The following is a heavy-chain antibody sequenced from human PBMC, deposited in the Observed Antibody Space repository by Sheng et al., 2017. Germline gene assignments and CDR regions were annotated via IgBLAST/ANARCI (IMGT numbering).Heavy chain of an antibody. J-gene: IGHJ6*03. CDR3: ARIHNSYQWLATNYYYYYMDV. CDR2: IIPILGIA. Sequence: QVQLVQSGAEVKKPGSSVKVSCKASGGTFSSYAISWVRQAPGQGLEWMGGIIPILGIANYAQKFQGRVTITADKSTSTAYMELSSLRSEDTAVYYCARIHNSYQWLATNYYYYYMDVWGQGTTVTVSS. CDR1: GGTFSSYA. V-gene: IGHV1-69*10. D-gene: IGHD6-19*01.